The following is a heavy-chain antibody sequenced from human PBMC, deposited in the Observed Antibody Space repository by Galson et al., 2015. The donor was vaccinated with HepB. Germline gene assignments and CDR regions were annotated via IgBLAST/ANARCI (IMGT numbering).Heavy chain of an antibody. Sequence: ETLSLTCTVSGVSITTYYWSWIRQSPGKGLEWIGYIFYNGATNYNPALKSRVSISVDTTKNQFSLSLSSVTAADTAVYYCARGRGGWLQSWVDVWGQGNLVSVSS. CDR2: IFYNGAT. V-gene: IGHV4-59*01. CDR1: GVSITTYY. CDR3: ARGRGGWLQSWVDV. D-gene: IGHD5-24*01. J-gene: IGHJ4*02.